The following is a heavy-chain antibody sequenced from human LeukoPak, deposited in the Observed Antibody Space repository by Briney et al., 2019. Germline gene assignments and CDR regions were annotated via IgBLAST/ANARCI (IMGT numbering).Heavy chain of an antibody. J-gene: IGHJ4*02. V-gene: IGHV1-18*01. Sequence: SVKVSCKACGYTLTSYGISWVRQAPGQGLDWMAWISATSGNTNYAQKVQGRATMTTDTSTSTAYMELRSLRSDDTAVYYCARGWANYDDRNGYHDCWGQGTLVTVSS. CDR2: ISATSGNT. D-gene: IGHD3-22*01. CDR3: ARGWANYDDRNGYHDC. CDR1: GYTLTSYG.